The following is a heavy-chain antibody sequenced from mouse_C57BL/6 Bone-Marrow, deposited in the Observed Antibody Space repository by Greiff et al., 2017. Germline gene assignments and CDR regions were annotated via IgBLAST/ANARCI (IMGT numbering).Heavy chain of an antibody. CDR2: INPYNGDT. CDR3: ARSGGYSPYWYFDV. CDR1: GYSFTGYF. Sequence: EVQRVESGPELVKPGDSVKISCKASGYSFTGYFMNWVMQSHGKSLEWIGRINPYNGDTFYNQKFKGKATLTVDKSSSTAHMELRSLTSEDSAVYYCARSGGYSPYWYFDVWGTGTTVTVSS. J-gene: IGHJ1*03. V-gene: IGHV1-20*01. D-gene: IGHD2-3*01.